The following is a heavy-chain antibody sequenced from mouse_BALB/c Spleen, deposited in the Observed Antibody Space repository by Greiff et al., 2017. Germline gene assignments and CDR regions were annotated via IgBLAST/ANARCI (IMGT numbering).Heavy chain of an antibody. CDR1: GYTFSSYW. Sequence: QVQLKESGAELMKPGASVKISCKATGYTFSSYWIEWVKQRPGHGLEWIGEILPGSGSTNYNEKFKGKATFTADTSSNTAYMQLSSLTSEDSAVYYCARNWGSRAMDYWGQGTSVTVSS. J-gene: IGHJ4*01. CDR2: ILPGSGST. V-gene: IGHV1-9*01. CDR3: ARNWGSRAMDY.